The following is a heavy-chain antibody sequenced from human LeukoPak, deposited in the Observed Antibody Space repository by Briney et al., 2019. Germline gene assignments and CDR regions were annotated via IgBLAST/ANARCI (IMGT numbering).Heavy chain of an antibody. D-gene: IGHD2-15*01. CDR2: IWYDGSNK. CDR1: GFTFSSHG. V-gene: IGHV3-33*01. Sequence: GGSLRLSCAASGFTFSSHGMHWVRQAPGKGLEWVAVIWYDGSNKYYADSVKGRFTISRDNSKNTLYLQMNSLRAEDTAVYYCVRDVVSSGSNWFDPWGQGTLVTVSS. J-gene: IGHJ5*02. CDR3: VRDVVSSGSNWFDP.